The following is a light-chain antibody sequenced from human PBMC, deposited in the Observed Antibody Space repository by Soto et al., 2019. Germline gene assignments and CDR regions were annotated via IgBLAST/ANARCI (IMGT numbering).Light chain of an antibody. CDR1: QSVRSSY. V-gene: IGKV3-20*01. CDR3: QQYGSSYT. CDR2: DAS. Sequence: EIVLTQSPGTLSLSPGERATLSCRASQSVRSSYLAWYQQKPGQAPRLLIYDASSRATGVPDRFSGSGSGTDFTLTISRLEPDDFAVYYGQQYGSSYTFGQGTKLEIK. J-gene: IGKJ2*01.